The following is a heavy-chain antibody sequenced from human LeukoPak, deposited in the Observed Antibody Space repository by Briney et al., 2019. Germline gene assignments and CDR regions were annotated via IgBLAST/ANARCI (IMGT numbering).Heavy chain of an antibody. CDR1: GFTFSSYE. CDR2: IYSGGTT. CDR3: ARDFDLYCSGGRCYPSHFDY. J-gene: IGHJ4*02. Sequence: PGGSLRLSCVASGFTFSSYEMNWVRQAPGRGLEWVSVIYSGGTTYYADSVKGRFTISRDSSKNTLYLQMNSLRAEDTAVYYCARDFDLYCSGGRCYPSHFDYWGQGTLVTVSS. V-gene: IGHV3-66*01. D-gene: IGHD2-15*01.